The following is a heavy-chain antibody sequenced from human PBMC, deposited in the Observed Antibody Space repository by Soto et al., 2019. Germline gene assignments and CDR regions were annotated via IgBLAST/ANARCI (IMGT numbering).Heavy chain of an antibody. CDR1: GGSISSSSYY. V-gene: IGHV4-39*01. Sequence: SETLSLTCTVSGGSISSSSYYWGWIRQPPGKGLEWIGSIYYSGSTYYNPSLKSRVTISVDTSKNQFSLKLSSVTAADTAVYYCARLGWLHPSSDYWGQGTLVTVSS. CDR3: ARLGWLHPSSDY. J-gene: IGHJ4*02. CDR2: IYYSGST. D-gene: IGHD5-12*01.